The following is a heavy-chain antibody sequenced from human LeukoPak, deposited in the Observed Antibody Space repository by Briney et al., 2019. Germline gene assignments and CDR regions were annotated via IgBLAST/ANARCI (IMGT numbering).Heavy chain of an antibody. Sequence: GGSLRLSREASGFIFSKYWMTWVRQAPGKGLEWVANIKRDGSAIHYVDSVKGRFTISRDNAKNSLYLQMDSLRAEDTAVYYCARDFNPSCGDNCYIDAFDIWGQGTMVTVSS. V-gene: IGHV3-7*01. D-gene: IGHD2-21*01. CDR3: ARDFNPSCGDNCYIDAFDI. CDR1: GFIFSKYW. J-gene: IGHJ3*02. CDR2: IKRDGSAI.